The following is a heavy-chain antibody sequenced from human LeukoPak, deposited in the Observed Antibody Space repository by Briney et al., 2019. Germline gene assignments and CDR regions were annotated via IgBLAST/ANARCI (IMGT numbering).Heavy chain of an antibody. Sequence: ASVKVSCKASGYTFTGYYMHWVRQAPGQGLEWMGWINPNSGGTNYAQKFQGRVTMTRNTSISTAYMELSSLRSEDTAVYYCARGEYCGGDCYNYWGQGTLVTVSS. CDR3: ARGEYCGGDCYNY. CDR2: INPNSGGT. D-gene: IGHD2-21*02. CDR1: GYTFTGYY. J-gene: IGHJ4*02. V-gene: IGHV1-2*02.